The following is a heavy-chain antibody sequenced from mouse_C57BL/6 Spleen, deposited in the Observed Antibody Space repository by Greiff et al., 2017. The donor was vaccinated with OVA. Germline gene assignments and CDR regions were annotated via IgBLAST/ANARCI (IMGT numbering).Heavy chain of an antibody. Sequence: QVQLQQPGAELVMPGASVKLSCKASGYTFTSYWMHWVKQRPGQGLEWIGEIDPSASYTNYNQKFKGKSTLTVDKSSSTAYMQLSSLTSEDSAVYYCARFGSGWSYFDYWGQGTTLTVSS. D-gene: IGHD2-3*01. V-gene: IGHV1-69*01. CDR3: ARFGSGWSYFDY. J-gene: IGHJ2*01. CDR1: GYTFTSYW. CDR2: IDPSASYT.